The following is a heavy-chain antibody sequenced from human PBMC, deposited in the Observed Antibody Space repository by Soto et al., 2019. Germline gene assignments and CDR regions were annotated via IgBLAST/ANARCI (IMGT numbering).Heavy chain of an antibody. Sequence: GGSLRLSCAASGFTFSSYAMHWVRQAPGKGLEWVAVIPYDGSNKYYADSVKGRFTISRDNSKNTLYLQMNSLRAEDTAVYYCARDWGSSGWYKTYYYYYGMDVWGQGTTVTVSS. CDR3: ARDWGSSGWYKTYYYYYGMDV. J-gene: IGHJ6*02. CDR1: GFTFSSYA. V-gene: IGHV3-30-3*01. D-gene: IGHD6-19*01. CDR2: IPYDGSNK.